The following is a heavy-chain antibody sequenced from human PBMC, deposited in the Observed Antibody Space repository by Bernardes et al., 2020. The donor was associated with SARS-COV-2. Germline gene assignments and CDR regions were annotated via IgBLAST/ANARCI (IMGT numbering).Heavy chain of an antibody. J-gene: IGHJ6*02. CDR2: INPNSGGT. CDR3: ARLGYCSSTSCYLRGGYYYYGMDV. CDR1: GYTFTGYY. V-gene: IGHV1-2*02. Sequence: ASVKVSCKASGYTFTGYYMHWVRQAPGQGLEWMGWINPNSGGTNYAQKFQGRVTMTRDTSISTAYMELSRLRSDDTAVYYCARLGYCSSTSCYLRGGYYYYGMDVWGQGTTVTVSS. D-gene: IGHD2-2*01.